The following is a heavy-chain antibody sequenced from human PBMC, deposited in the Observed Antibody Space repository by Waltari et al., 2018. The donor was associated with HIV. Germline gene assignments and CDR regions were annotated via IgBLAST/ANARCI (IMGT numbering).Heavy chain of an antibody. CDR2: ISSSGTYI. V-gene: IGHV3-21*01. Sequence: EVQLVESGGGLVKPGGSLRLSCAASGFTFSGHTMNGVRQAPGKGLDWVSSISSSGTYIYYVDSVQGRFTISRDNAKNSLYLQMNSLRVEDTAIYYCAKVDTHGYLPYNWGQGTLVTVSS. J-gene: IGHJ4*02. CDR1: GFTFSGHT. D-gene: IGHD5-12*01. CDR3: AKVDTHGYLPYN.